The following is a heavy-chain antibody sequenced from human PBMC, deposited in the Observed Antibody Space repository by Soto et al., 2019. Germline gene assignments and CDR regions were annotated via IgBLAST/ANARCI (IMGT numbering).Heavy chain of an antibody. CDR2: ISAYNGNT. V-gene: IGHV1-18*01. Sequence: GASVKVSFKASGYTFTSYGISWVRQAPGQRLEWMGWISAYNGNTNYAQKLQGRVTMTTDTSTSTAYMELRSLRSGDTAVYYCASVKFKFYYDSSGYYYPWFDPWGQGTLVTVSS. CDR1: GYTFTSYG. CDR3: ASVKFKFYYDSSGYYYPWFDP. D-gene: IGHD3-22*01. J-gene: IGHJ5*02.